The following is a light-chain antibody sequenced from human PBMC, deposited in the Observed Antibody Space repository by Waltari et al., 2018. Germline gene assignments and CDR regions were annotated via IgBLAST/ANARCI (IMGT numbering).Light chain of an antibody. CDR2: RNN. CDR3: AAWDDSLSGRGV. V-gene: IGLV1-47*01. J-gene: IGLJ3*02. CDR1: SSNIGSNY. Sequence: QSVLTQPPSASGTPGQRVTISCSGSSSNIGSNYVYWYQQLPGTAPKLLIYRNNQRPPGVPDRFSGSKSGTSASLAISGLRSEDEADYYCAAWDDSLSGRGVFGGGTKLTVL.